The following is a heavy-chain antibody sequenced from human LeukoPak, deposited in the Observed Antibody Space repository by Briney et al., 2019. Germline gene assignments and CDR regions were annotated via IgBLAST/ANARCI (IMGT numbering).Heavy chain of an antibody. V-gene: IGHV4-59*08. J-gene: IGHJ3*02. Sequence: SETLSLTCTVSDDSISSNYWIWIRQPPGKGLEWIGYIHHIGSANYSPSLRSRITMSVDTSKNHFSLSLTSVTAADTAVYYCARLPGCSGADCFRAFDIWGQGTMVTVSS. CDR2: IHHIGSA. CDR1: DDSISSNY. D-gene: IGHD2-21*02. CDR3: ARLPGCSGADCFRAFDI.